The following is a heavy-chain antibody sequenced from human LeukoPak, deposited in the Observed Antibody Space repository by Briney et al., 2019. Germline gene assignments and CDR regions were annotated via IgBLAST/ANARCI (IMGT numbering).Heavy chain of an antibody. V-gene: IGHV3-11*05. Sequence: GGSLRLSCAASGFTFSDYYMSWIRQAPGKGLEWLAAISEGSVQTYYAGSVKGRFTISRDSSKNTLYLRMISLRAEDTALYYCAKGYSGYDYWAFDIWGQGTMVTVSS. CDR1: GFTFSDYY. CDR2: ISEGSVQT. J-gene: IGHJ3*02. D-gene: IGHD5-12*01. CDR3: AKGYSGYDYWAFDI.